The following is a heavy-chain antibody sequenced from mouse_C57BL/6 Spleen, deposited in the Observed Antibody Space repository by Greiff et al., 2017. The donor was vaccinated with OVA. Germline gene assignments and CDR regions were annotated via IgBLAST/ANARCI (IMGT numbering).Heavy chain of an antibody. CDR2: IDPSDSYT. J-gene: IGHJ2*01. CDR1: GYTFTSYW. V-gene: IGHV1-50*01. Sequence: QVQLQQSGAELVKPGASVKLSCKASGYTFTSYWMQWVKQRPGQGLEWIGEIDPSDSYTNYHQKFKGQATLTVDTSSSTAYMQLSSLTSEDSAVYYCAPYYYGSSYEACDYWGQGTTLTVSS. CDR3: APYYYGSSYEACDY. D-gene: IGHD1-1*01.